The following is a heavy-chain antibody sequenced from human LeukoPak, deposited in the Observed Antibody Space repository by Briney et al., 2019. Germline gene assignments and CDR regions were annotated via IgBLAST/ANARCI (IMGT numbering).Heavy chain of an antibody. CDR3: ARDDFWSGYRSGMDV. CDR2: IYYSGST. CDR1: GGSISSGGDY. J-gene: IGHJ6*02. V-gene: IGHV4-31*03. Sequence: PSETLSLTCTVSGGSISSGGDYWSWIRQHPGKGLEWIGYIYYSGSTYYNPSLKSRVTISVDTSKNQFSLKLSSVTAADTAVYYCARDDFWSGYRSGMDVWGQGTTVTVSS. D-gene: IGHD3-3*01.